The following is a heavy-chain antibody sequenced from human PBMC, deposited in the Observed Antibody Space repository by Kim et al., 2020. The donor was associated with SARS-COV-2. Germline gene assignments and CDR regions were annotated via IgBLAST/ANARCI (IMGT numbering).Heavy chain of an antibody. D-gene: IGHD3-9*01. V-gene: IGHV3-23*01. CDR2: VGGSGDFI. CDR1: EFTFSNYV. Sequence: GGSLRLSCAASEFTFSNYVMSWVRQAPGQGLEWVSGVGGSGDFIYYADSVKGRFTISRDNSKNTLFLQMNSLRAEDTAVYYCAKGSAAGRGDVLTGFYVPYDVDYWGQGTVVTVSS. CDR3: AKGSAAGRGDVLTGFYVPYDVDY. J-gene: IGHJ4*02.